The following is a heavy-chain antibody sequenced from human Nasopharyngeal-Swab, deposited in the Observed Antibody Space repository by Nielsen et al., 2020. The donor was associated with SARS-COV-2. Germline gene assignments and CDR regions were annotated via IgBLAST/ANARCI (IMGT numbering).Heavy chain of an antibody. D-gene: IGHD3-9*01. Sequence: WVRQAPGQGLEWMGAIIPIFGTTDYAQKFQGTVTITADESTSTVYMELNSLRFEDTAVYYCAKGVRYFDFLPPNTYYYYGLDLWGQGTTVTVSS. CDR2: IIPIFGTT. J-gene: IGHJ6*02. CDR3: AKGVRYFDFLPPNTYYYYGLDL. V-gene: IGHV1-69*01.